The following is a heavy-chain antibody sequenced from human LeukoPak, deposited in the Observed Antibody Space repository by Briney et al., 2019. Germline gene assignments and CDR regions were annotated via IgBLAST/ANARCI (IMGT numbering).Heavy chain of an antibody. J-gene: IGHJ6*02. Sequence: PSETLSLTCAVSGGSIGSSNWWSWVRQPPGKGLEWIGEIYHSGSTNYNPSLKSRVTISVDKSKNQFSLKLSSVTAADTAVYYCARAYQLLSYYYYGMDVWGQGTTVTVSS. CDR1: GGSIGSSNW. CDR3: ARAYQLLSYYYYGMDV. CDR2: IYHSGST. V-gene: IGHV4-4*02. D-gene: IGHD2-2*01.